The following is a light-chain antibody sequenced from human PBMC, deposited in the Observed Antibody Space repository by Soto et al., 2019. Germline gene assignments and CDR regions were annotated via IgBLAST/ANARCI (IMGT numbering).Light chain of an antibody. CDR3: QQYGSSPYT. CDR2: GAS. CDR1: QSVSSSY. J-gene: IGKJ2*01. Sequence: EIVLTQSPGTLSLSPGERATLSCRARQSVSSSYFAWYQQKPGQAPRLLIYGASSRATGIPDRFSGSGSGTDFTLIISRLEPEDFAVYYCQQYGSSPYTFGQGTKLEIK. V-gene: IGKV3-20*01.